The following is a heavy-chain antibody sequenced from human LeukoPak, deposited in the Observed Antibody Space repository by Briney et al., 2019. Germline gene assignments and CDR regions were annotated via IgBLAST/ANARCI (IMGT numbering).Heavy chain of an antibody. Sequence: ASVKVSCKASGYTFTGYYMNWVRQAPGQGREWMGWINPNSGGTNYAQKFQGRVTMTRDTSISTAYMELSRLRSDDTAVYYCASAYTAMALFDYWGQGTLVTVSS. D-gene: IGHD5-18*01. CDR2: INPNSGGT. J-gene: IGHJ4*02. CDR3: ASAYTAMALFDY. V-gene: IGHV1-2*02. CDR1: GYTFTGYY.